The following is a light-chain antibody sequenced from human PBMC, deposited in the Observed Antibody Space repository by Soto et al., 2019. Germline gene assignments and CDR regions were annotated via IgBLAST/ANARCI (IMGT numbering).Light chain of an antibody. V-gene: IGKV1-5*01. CDR1: QTISGW. CDR3: LQYNGYYRT. Sequence: IKMTQSPSTLSASVGDTVTITCRASQTISGWLAWYQQRPGKAPNLLIFDASTLESGVPSRFSGSGSGTTFTLTISSLQSDDFATYYCLQYNGYYRTFGQGTKVDI. CDR2: DAS. J-gene: IGKJ1*01.